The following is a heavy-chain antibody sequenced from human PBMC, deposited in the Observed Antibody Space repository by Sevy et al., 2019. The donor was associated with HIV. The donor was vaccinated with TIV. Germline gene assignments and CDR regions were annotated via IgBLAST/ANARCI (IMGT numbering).Heavy chain of an antibody. CDR1: GFTFSSYW. V-gene: IGHV3-74*01. D-gene: IGHD3-10*01. J-gene: IGHJ5*02. CDR3: ARDRSGGYHDSDNWFDP. CDR2: IKSDGSST. Sequence: GGSLRLSCAASGFTFSSYWMHWVRQVPGKGLVWVSRIKSDGSSTSYADSVKVRFTISRDNAKNTLYLQMNSRRAEDTAVYDCARDRSGGYHDSDNWFDPWGHGTLVTVSS.